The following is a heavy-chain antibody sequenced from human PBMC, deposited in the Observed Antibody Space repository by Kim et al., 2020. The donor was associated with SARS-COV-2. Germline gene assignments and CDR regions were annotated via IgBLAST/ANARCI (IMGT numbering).Heavy chain of an antibody. Sequence: TFAADSVKDRFTLSRHDVKNTLYLQVNSLRADDTAVYYCAKDLSGWRFDPWGQGTLVTVSS. D-gene: IGHD2-15*01. CDR2: T. CDR3: AKDLSGWRFDP. V-gene: IGHV3-23*01. J-gene: IGHJ5*02.